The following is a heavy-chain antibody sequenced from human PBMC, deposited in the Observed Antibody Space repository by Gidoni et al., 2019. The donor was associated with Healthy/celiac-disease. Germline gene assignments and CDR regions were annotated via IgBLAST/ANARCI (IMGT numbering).Heavy chain of an antibody. V-gene: IGHV1-58*01. CDR2: IVVGSGNT. J-gene: IGHJ3*02. Sequence: QMQLVQSGPEVKKPGTSVKVSCTASGFTFTSSAVQWVRQARGQRLEWIGWIVVGSGNTNYAQKFQERVTITRDMSTSTAYMELSSLRSEDTAVYYCAADPYYYDSSGFSAFDIWGQGTMVTVSS. CDR3: AADPYYYDSSGFSAFDI. CDR1: GFTFTSSA. D-gene: IGHD3-22*01.